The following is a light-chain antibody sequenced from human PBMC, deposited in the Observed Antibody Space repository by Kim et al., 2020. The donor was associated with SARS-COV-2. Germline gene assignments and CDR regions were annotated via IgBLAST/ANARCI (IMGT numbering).Light chain of an antibody. CDR2: GKN. J-gene: IGLJ2*01. Sequence: SSELTQDPAVSVALGQTVRITCQGDSRRSYYASWYQQKPGQAPVLVIYGKNNRPSGIPDRFSGSSSGNTASLTITGAQAEDEADYYCNSRDSSGNHLGVFGGGTQLTVL. CDR1: SRRSYY. V-gene: IGLV3-19*01. CDR3: NSRDSSGNHLGV.